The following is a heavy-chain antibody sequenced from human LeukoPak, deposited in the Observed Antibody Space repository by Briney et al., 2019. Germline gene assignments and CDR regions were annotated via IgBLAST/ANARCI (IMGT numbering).Heavy chain of an antibody. CDR3: ARVAEYSTAGMRY. V-gene: IGHV3-74*01. CDR1: GFTFSSYW. CDR2: ISSDGSTT. J-gene: IGHJ4*02. Sequence: GGSLRLSCAASGFTFSSYWMHWVRQAPGKGLVWVSRISSDGSTTTYADSVKGRFTISRDNAKNTLYLQMNSLRAEDTALYYCARVAEYSTAGMRYWGQGTLVTVSS. D-gene: IGHD6-6*01.